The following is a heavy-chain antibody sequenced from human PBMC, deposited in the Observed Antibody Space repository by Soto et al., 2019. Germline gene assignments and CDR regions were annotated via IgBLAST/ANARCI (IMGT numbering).Heavy chain of an antibody. CDR1: GGSISSGGYY. J-gene: IGHJ6*02. V-gene: IGHV4-31*03. Sequence: QVQLQESGPGLVKPSQTLSLTCTVSGGSISSGGYYWSWIRQHPGKGLEWIGYIYYSGSTYYNPSRKSRVTISVDTSKNQFSLKLSSVTAADTAVYYCARDRFSGGSCYSGYYGMDVWGQGTTVTVSS. CDR3: ARDRFSGGSCYSGYYGMDV. CDR2: IYYSGST. D-gene: IGHD2-15*01.